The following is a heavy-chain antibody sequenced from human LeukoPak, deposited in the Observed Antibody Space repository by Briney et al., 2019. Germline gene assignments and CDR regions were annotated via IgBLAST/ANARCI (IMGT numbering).Heavy chain of an antibody. CDR1: GYTFTSYG. Sequence: ASVKVSCKASGYTFTSYGISWVRQAPGQGLEWMGWISAYNGNTNYAQKLQGRVTMTTDTSTSTAYMELRSLRSDDTAVYYCARDLSSGSNSDNWFDPWGQGTLVIVSS. D-gene: IGHD1-26*01. CDR3: ARDLSSGSNSDNWFDP. J-gene: IGHJ5*02. V-gene: IGHV1-18*01. CDR2: ISAYNGNT.